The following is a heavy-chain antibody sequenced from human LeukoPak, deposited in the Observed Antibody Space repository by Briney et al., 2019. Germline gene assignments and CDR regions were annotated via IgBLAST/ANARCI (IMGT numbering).Heavy chain of an antibody. Sequence: ASVKVSCKASGYTFTSYGISWVRQAPGQGLEWMGWISAYNGNTNYAQKLQGRVTMTTDTSTSTAYMELRSLRSDDTAVYYCWGYHYYGSGRDAFDIWGQGTLVTVSS. J-gene: IGHJ3*02. D-gene: IGHD3-10*01. CDR1: GYTFTSYG. CDR3: WGYHYYGSGRDAFDI. CDR2: ISAYNGNT. V-gene: IGHV1-18*01.